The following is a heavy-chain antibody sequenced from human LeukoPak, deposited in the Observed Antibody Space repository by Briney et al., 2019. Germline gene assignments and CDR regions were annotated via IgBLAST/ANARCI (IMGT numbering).Heavy chain of an antibody. D-gene: IGHD3-16*01. Sequence: GGSLRLSCAASGFTFSSYAMSWVRQAPGKGLEWVSAISGSGGSTCYADSVKGRFTISRDNSKNTLYLQMNSLRAEDTAVYYCAKSGRGVTITFGGVDYWGQGTLVTVSS. J-gene: IGHJ4*02. CDR2: ISGSGGST. V-gene: IGHV3-23*01. CDR3: AKSGRGVTITFGGVDY. CDR1: GFTFSSYA.